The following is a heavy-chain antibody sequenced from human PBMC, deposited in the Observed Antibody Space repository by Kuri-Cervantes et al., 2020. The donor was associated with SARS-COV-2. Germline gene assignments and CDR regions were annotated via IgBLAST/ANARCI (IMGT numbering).Heavy chain of an antibody. J-gene: IGHJ4*02. V-gene: IGHV3-23*01. CDR1: SFTFRDYA. D-gene: IGHD1-26*01. CDR3: ARSQGEWGLLVPIAY. CDR2: IDDSGVNT. Sequence: GESLKISCAASSFTFRDYALNWVRQAPGRGLEWVSIIDDSGVNTYYADSVKGRFTISRDNSKNPLYHQMNNLRADDTAVYYCARSQGEWGLLVPIAYWGRGTLVTVSS.